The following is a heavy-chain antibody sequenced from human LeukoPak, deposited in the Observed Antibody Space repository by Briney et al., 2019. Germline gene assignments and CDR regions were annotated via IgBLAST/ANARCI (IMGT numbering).Heavy chain of an antibody. CDR3: ARDPLRSSFDP. J-gene: IGHJ5*02. CDR2: LHNSGST. CDR1: GDSINTNN. V-gene: IGHV4-4*07. Sequence: SETLSLTCTVSGDSINTNNHWAWIRQPAGKGLEWIGRLHNSGSTNYNPSLQSRVTISVDTSKNQSSLKMTSATAADTAVYFCARDPLRSSFDPWGQGILVTVSS. D-gene: IGHD6-13*01.